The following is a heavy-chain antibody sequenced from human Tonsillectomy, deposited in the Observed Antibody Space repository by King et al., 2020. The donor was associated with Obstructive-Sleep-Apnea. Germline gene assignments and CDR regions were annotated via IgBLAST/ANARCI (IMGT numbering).Heavy chain of an antibody. Sequence: EVQLVESGGGLVQPGGSLRLSCAASGFTFSSYWMSWVRQAPGKGLEWVANIKQDGSEKYYVDSVKGRFTISRDNAKNSLYLQMNSLRAEDTAVDYCAGVVVPAAIPGRHYFDYWGQGTLVTVSS. CDR1: GFTFSSYW. CDR3: AGVVVPAAIPGRHYFDY. J-gene: IGHJ4*02. D-gene: IGHD2-2*02. CDR2: IKQDGSEK. V-gene: IGHV3-7*01.